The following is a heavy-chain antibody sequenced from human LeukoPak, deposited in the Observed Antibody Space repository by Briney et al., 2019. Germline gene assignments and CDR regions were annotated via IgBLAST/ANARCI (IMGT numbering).Heavy chain of an antibody. Sequence: HTGGSLRLSCAASGFTFSSYAMSWVRQAPGKGLEWVSAISGSGGSTYYADSVKGRFTISRDNSKNTLYLQMNSLRAEDTAVYYCAPKHCSSTSCYDATVYWGQGTLVTVSS. CDR2: ISGSGGST. D-gene: IGHD2-2*01. V-gene: IGHV3-23*01. CDR3: APKHCSSTSCYDATVY. J-gene: IGHJ4*02. CDR1: GFTFSSYA.